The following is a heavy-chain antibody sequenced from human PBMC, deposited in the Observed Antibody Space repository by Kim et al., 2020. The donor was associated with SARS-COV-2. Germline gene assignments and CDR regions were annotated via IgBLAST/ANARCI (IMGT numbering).Heavy chain of an antibody. J-gene: IGHJ4*02. CDR1: GFTFSSYA. CDR2: ISYDGSNK. V-gene: IGHV3-30-3*01. D-gene: IGHD3-10*01. CDR3: AGSYD. Sequence: GGSLRLSCAASGFTFSSYAMHWVRQAPGKGLEWVAVISYDGSNKYYADSVKGRFTISRDNSKNTLYLQMNSLRAEDTAVYYCAGSYDWGQGTLVTVSS.